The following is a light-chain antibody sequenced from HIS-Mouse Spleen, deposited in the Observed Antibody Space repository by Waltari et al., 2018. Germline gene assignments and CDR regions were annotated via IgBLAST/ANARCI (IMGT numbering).Light chain of an antibody. Sequence: IQMTQSPSSLSASVGDRLTIACRARQSISRYLKWYQQKPRKAPKLLLYAASSLQSGVPSRFSGSGSGTDFTLTISSLQPEDFATCYCQQSYSTPRTFGQGTKVEIK. CDR3: QQSYSTPRT. CDR2: AAS. J-gene: IGKJ1*01. V-gene: IGKV1-39*01. CDR1: QSISRY.